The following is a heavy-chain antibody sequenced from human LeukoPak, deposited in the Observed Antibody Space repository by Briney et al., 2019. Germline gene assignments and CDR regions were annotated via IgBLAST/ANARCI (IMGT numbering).Heavy chain of an antibody. Sequence: SETLSFTCAVSGGSISSSNWWSWVRQPPGKGLEWIGEIDHSGSTNYNPSLKSRGTIAVDKIKNQFSLKLSSVTAADTAVYYCANLGGRFGEFLIDYWGQGTLVTVSS. V-gene: IGHV4-4*02. CDR1: GGSISSSNW. D-gene: IGHD3-10*01. J-gene: IGHJ4*02. CDR2: IDHSGST. CDR3: ANLGGRFGEFLIDY.